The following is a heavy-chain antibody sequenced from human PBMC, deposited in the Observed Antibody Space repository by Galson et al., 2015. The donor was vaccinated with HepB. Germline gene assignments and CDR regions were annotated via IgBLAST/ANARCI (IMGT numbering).Heavy chain of an antibody. Sequence: SVKVSCKASGYTFTGYYMHWVRQAPGQGLEWMGWINPNSGGTNYAQKFQGRVTMTRDTSISTAYMELSSLRSDDTAVYYCASGLIDYYDSSGLKLDYWGQGTLVTVSS. CDR2: INPNSGGT. CDR1: GYTFTGYY. D-gene: IGHD3-22*01. J-gene: IGHJ4*02. CDR3: ASGLIDYYDSSGLKLDY. V-gene: IGHV1-2*02.